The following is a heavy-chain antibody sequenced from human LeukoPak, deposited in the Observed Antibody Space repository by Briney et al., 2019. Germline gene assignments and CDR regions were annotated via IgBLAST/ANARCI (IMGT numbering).Heavy chain of an antibody. CDR1: GFTFSSYA. CDR2: ISGSGGST. CDR3: AKVDWGAYYFDY. D-gene: IGHD3/OR15-3a*01. Sequence: GGSLRLSCTASGFTFSSYAMSWVRQAPGKGLQWVSTISGSGGSTYYADSVKGRFTISRDNSKNTLYFQMNSLRAEDTAVYYCAKVDWGAYYFDYWGQGTLVTVSS. J-gene: IGHJ4*02. V-gene: IGHV3-23*01.